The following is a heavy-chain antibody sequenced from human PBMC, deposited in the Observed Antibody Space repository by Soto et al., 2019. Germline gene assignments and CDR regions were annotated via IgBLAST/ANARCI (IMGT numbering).Heavy chain of an antibody. Sequence: ASVKVSCKASGYTFTGYYVHWVRQAPGQGLEWMGWININSGGTIYPQKFQGRVTMTRDTSISTAYIELNSLKFDDTAVYYCASTGNYGSGTSFRVDYWGQGTLVTVSS. CDR3: ASTGNYGSGTSFRVDY. V-gene: IGHV1-2*02. CDR1: GYTFTGYY. CDR2: ININSGGT. J-gene: IGHJ4*02. D-gene: IGHD3-10*01.